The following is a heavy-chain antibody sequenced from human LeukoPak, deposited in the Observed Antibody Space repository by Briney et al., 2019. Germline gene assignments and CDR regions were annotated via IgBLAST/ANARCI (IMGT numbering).Heavy chain of an antibody. Sequence: PSETLCLTCAVYGGSFSGYYWSWIRQPPGKGLEWIGEINHSGSTNYNPSLKSRVTISVDTSKNQFPLKLSSVTAADTAVYYCARGQAGFDYWGQGTLVTVSS. CDR3: ARGQAGFDY. CDR1: GGSFSGYY. V-gene: IGHV4-34*01. CDR2: INHSGST. J-gene: IGHJ4*02. D-gene: IGHD6-13*01.